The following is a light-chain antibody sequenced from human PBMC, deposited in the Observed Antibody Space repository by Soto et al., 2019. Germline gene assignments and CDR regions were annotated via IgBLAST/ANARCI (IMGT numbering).Light chain of an antibody. CDR2: DAS. CDR1: QDISNY. V-gene: IGKV1-33*01. CDR3: QQYDNLIT. Sequence: DIQMTQSPSSMSASVGDRVTITCQASQDISNYVNWYQQKPGKAPKLLIYDASNLETGVPSRFSGSGSGTDFTFTISNLQPEDIATYYCQQYDNLITFGQGTRLEIK. J-gene: IGKJ5*01.